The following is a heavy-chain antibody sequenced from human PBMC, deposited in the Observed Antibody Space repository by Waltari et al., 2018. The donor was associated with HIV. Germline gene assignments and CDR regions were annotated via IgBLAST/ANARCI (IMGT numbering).Heavy chain of an antibody. CDR2: IVVGSGNT. Sequence: QMQLVQSGPEVKKPGTSVKVSCKASGFTFTSSAVQWVRQARGQRLEWIGWIVVGSGNTNYAQKFQERVTITRDMSTSTAYMELSSLRSEDTAVYYCAAVGARPLVGAPPELEYWGQGTLVTVSS. CDR1: GFTFTSSA. V-gene: IGHV1-58*01. J-gene: IGHJ4*02. CDR3: AAVGARPLVGAPPELEY. D-gene: IGHD1-26*01.